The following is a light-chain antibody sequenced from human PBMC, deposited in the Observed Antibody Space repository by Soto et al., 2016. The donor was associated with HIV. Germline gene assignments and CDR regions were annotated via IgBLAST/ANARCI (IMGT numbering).Light chain of an antibody. CDR2: KAS. V-gene: IGKV1-5*03. CDR3: QQYNSYPLT. Sequence: DIQMTQSPSTLSTSVGDRVTITCRASQSISTWLAWYQQKPGKAPKFLIYKASNLESGVPSRLGGSGSGTAFTLTISSLQPDDFATYYCQQYNSYPLTFGGGTKVEIK. CDR1: QSISTW. J-gene: IGKJ4*01.